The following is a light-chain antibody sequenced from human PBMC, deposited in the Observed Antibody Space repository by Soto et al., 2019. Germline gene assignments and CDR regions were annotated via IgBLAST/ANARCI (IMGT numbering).Light chain of an antibody. CDR3: QQRSNWRLT. Sequence: EIVLTQSPATLSLSPGERATLSCRASQGVSGSLAWYQQKPGQAPRLLIYDASNRATGIPARFSGSGSGTDFTLTISSLEPEDCAVYYCQQRSNWRLTFGGGTKVEIK. CDR1: QGVSGS. J-gene: IGKJ4*01. CDR2: DAS. V-gene: IGKV3-11*01.